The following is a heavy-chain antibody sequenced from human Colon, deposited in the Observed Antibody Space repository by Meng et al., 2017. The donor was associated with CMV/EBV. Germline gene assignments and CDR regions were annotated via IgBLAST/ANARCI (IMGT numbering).Heavy chain of an antibody. CDR1: GYTFTNFV. J-gene: IGHJ4*02. CDR2: ISPYNGDT. V-gene: IGHV1-18*01. CDR3: ARELARGGY. Sequence: QVQVVQSGAEVKKPGASVKFSCKTSGYTFTNFVISWVRQAPGQGLEWMAYISPYNGDTNYAQRFQGRVALTTDTSTSTVYMELGSLTSDDTAMYYCARELARGGYWGQGTLVTVSS.